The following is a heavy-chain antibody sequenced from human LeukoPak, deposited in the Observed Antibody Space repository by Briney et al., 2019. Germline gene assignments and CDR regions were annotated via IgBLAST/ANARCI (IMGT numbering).Heavy chain of an antibody. J-gene: IGHJ2*01. CDR2: IYYSGST. CDR3: ARHYDILTGYTPWYFDL. D-gene: IGHD3-9*01. CDR1: GGSINSGYYY. V-gene: IGHV4-39*01. Sequence: SETLSLTCNVSGGSINSGYYYWGWIRQPPGKGLEWIGSIYYSGSTYYNPSLKSRVTMSVDTSKNQFSLKLSSVTAADTAVFYCARHYDILTGYTPWYFDLWGRGTLVTVSS.